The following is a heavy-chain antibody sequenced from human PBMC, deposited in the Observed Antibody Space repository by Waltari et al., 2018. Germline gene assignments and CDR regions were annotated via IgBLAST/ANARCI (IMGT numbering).Heavy chain of an antibody. D-gene: IGHD2-21*02. Sequence: EVQLLESGGGLVQPGGSLRLSCAASGFTFSSSAMSWVRQAPGKGLEWVSAISGSGGSTYYADAGKGRFTISRDNSKDTLYLQMNSLGAEDTAVYYCAKTVTLGYYFDYWGQGTLVTVSS. CDR1: GFTFSSSA. CDR2: ISGSGGST. CDR3: AKTVTLGYYFDY. V-gene: IGHV3-23*01. J-gene: IGHJ4*02.